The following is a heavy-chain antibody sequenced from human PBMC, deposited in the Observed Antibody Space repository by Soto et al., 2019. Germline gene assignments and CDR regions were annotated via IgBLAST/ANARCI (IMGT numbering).Heavy chain of an antibody. Sequence: SETLSLTCTVSGGSSSSSNYYWAWIRHPPGKGLEWIGNIYYTEVTYYNPSLKSRVTISVDTSKNQVSLKLFSVTAADTAIYYCVSAAKWELLFDYWGQGTLVTVSS. J-gene: IGHJ4*02. CDR3: VSAAKWELLFDY. V-gene: IGHV4-39*01. CDR2: IYYTEVT. D-gene: IGHD1-26*01. CDR1: GGSSSSSNYY.